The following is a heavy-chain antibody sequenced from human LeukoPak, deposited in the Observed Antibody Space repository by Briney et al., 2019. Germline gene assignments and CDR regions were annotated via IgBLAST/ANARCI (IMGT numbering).Heavy chain of an antibody. CDR2: IIPILGIA. J-gene: IGHJ4*02. D-gene: IGHD3-3*02. CDR3: ARLTIAFGFDY. V-gene: IGHV1-69*04. Sequence: ASVKVSCKASGGTFSSYAISWVRQAPGQGLEWMGRIIPILGIANYAQKFQGRVTITADKSTSTAYMELSSLRSEDTAVYYCARLTIAFGFDYWGQGTLVTVSS. CDR1: GGTFSSYA.